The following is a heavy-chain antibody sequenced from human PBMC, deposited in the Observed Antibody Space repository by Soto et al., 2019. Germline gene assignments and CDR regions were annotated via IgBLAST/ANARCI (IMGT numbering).Heavy chain of an antibody. V-gene: IGHV1-18*01. CDR3: ARSPRIHRYSSRGGGLDP. Sequence: QAQLVQSGPEVKQPGASVKNYCKASGYKFISYVISWVRQAPGTGLQWMGWVSAEDGSTNYAERIQVRVTMNTDTPSNTAYMELRRLRYADTAVYYCARSPRIHRYSSRGGGLDPWCQGPPVTVSS. D-gene: IGHD2-2*01. CDR2: VSAEDGST. J-gene: IGHJ5*02. CDR1: GYKFISYV.